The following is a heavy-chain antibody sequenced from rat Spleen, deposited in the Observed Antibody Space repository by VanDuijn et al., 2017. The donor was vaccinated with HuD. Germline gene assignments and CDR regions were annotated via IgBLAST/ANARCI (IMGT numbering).Heavy chain of an antibody. V-gene: IGHV5-7*01. Sequence: EVQMVESGGDLVQPGGSLKLSCAASGFTFSDYYMAWVRQAPTKGLEWVAAISYDGISTYYRDSVRGRFTISRDNAKSTLSLQMDSLRSEDTATYYCARRHFGYTDYFDYWGQGVMVTVSS. CDR2: ISYDGIST. D-gene: IGHD1-4*01. CDR3: ARRHFGYTDYFDY. CDR1: GFTFSDYY. J-gene: IGHJ2*01.